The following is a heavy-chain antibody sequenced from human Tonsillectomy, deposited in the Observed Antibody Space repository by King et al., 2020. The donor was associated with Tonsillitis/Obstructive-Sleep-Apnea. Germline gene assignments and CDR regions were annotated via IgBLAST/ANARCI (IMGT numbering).Heavy chain of an antibody. CDR3: AGARRITIFGVVTKPRTWFDP. CDR2: MNPNSGNT. D-gene: IGHD3-3*01. Sequence: VQLVESGAEVKKPGASVKVSCKASGYTFTSYDINWVRQATGQGLEWMGWMNPNSGNTGYAQKFQGRVTMTRNTSISTAYMELSSLRSEDTAVYYCAGARRITIFGVVTKPRTWFDPWGQGTLVTVSS. CDR1: GYTFTSYD. V-gene: IGHV1-8*01. J-gene: IGHJ5*02.